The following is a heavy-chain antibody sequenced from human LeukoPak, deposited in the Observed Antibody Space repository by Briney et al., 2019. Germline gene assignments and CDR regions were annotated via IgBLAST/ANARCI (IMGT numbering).Heavy chain of an antibody. CDR3: ARGMTTYFDY. V-gene: IGHV3-48*03. J-gene: IGHJ4*02. D-gene: IGHD4-11*01. Sequence: GGSLRLSCAASGFTFSSYKMNWVRQAPGKGLEWVSYISSSGSTIYYADSVKGRFTISRDNAKNSLYLQMNSLRAEDTAVYYCARGMTTYFDYWGQGTLVTVSS. CDR1: GFTFSSYK. CDR2: ISSSGSTI.